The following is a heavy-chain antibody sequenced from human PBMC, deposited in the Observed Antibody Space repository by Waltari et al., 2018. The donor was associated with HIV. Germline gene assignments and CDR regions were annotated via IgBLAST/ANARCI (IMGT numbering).Heavy chain of an antibody. J-gene: IGHJ6*02. CDR1: GGSISSGSYY. CDR3: AVGANWGSYYYGMDV. Sequence: QVQLQESGPGLVKPSQTLSLTCTVSGGSISSGSYYWSWIRQPAGKGLEWIGRIYTSGSTNYNPSLKSRVTISVDTSKNQFSLKLSSVTAADTAVYYCAVGANWGSYYYGMDVWGQGTTVTVSS. CDR2: IYTSGST. D-gene: IGHD7-27*01. V-gene: IGHV4-61*02.